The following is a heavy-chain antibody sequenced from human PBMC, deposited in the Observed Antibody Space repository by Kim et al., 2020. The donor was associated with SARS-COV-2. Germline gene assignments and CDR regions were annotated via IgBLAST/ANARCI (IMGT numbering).Heavy chain of an antibody. D-gene: IGHD1-1*01. J-gene: IGHJ5*02. Sequence: YADAVKGRFRISRDNSKNTLDLHMSSLRVEDAAVYFCAKDSLSTRGNWLDPWGQGTLVNVS. V-gene: IGHV3-23*01. CDR3: AKDSLSTRGNWLDP.